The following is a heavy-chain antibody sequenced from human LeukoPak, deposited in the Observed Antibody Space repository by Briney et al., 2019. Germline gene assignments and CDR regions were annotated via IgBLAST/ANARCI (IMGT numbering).Heavy chain of an antibody. J-gene: IGHJ6*03. V-gene: IGHV4-34*01. D-gene: IGHD2-2*01. Sequence: SETLSLTCAVYGGSFSGYYWSWIRQPPGKGLEWIGEINHSGSTNYNPSLKSRVTISIDTSKNQFSLKLSSVTAADTAVYYCARLPYCSSTSCYYYYYMDVWGKGTTVTVSS. CDR3: ARLPYCSSTSCYYYYYMDV. CDR2: INHSGST. CDR1: GGSFSGYY.